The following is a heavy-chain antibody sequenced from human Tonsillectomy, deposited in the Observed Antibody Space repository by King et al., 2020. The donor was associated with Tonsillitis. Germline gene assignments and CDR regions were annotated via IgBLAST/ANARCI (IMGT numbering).Heavy chain of an antibody. V-gene: IGHV1-18*01. J-gene: IGHJ4*02. Sequence: QLVQSGAEVKKPGASVKVSCKASGYTFTNYGISWVRQAPGQGLEWMGWISAYNGNANDAQKLQGRVTMTTDTSTSTAYMELGSLRSDDTAVYYCAREGNYYVSTNPDFDFWGQGTLVTVSS. CDR3: AREGNYYVSTNPDFDF. CDR1: GYTFTNYG. D-gene: IGHD3-22*01. CDR2: ISAYNGNA.